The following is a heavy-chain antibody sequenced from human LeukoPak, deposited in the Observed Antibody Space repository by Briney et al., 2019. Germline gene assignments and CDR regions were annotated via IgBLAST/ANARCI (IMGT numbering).Heavy chain of an antibody. Sequence: GGSLRLSCAASGFTFSSYSMDWVRQAPGKGLEWVSSISSSSSYIYYADSVKGRFTISRDNAKNSLYLQMNSLRAEDTAVYYCARDASYGSGSYFDYWGQGTLVTVSS. CDR3: ARDASYGSGSYFDY. J-gene: IGHJ4*02. CDR2: ISSSSSYI. V-gene: IGHV3-21*01. D-gene: IGHD3-10*01. CDR1: GFTFSSYS.